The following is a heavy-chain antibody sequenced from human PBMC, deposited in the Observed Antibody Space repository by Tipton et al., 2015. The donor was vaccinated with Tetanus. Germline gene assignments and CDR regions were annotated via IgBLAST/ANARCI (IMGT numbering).Heavy chain of an antibody. Sequence: QLVQSGAEMKKPGASVKVSCTASGYTFTNYYIYWVRQAPGQGLEWMGWIDPNSGGTVYAQKFQGRVTMTRDTSISTAYMELRSLRSDDTAVYYCARDRGDYIYYGMDVWGPGTTLTVS. D-gene: IGHD3-22*01. J-gene: IGHJ6*02. CDR3: ARDRGDYIYYGMDV. CDR1: GYTFTNYY. CDR2: IDPNSGGT. V-gene: IGHV1-2*02.